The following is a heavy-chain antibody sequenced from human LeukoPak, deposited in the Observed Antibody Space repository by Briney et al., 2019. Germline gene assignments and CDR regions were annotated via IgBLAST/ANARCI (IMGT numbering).Heavy chain of an antibody. V-gene: IGHV1-3*01. CDR3: ARGRWEKSVWYYFDY. D-gene: IGHD6-19*01. Sequence: ASVKVSCKASGYTFTNYAIHWVRQAPGQGLEWMAWIDAGNGKTKYLRKFQGRATITRDTSASTAYMELNSLRSEDTAVYYCARGRWEKSVWYYFDYWGQGTLVTVSS. J-gene: IGHJ4*02. CDR1: GYTFTNYA. CDR2: IDAGNGKT.